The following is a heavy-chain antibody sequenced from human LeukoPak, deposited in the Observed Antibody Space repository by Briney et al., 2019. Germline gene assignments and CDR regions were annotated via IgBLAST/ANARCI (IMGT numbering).Heavy chain of an antibody. CDR2: IIPILGIA. CDR1: GGTFSSYA. J-gene: IGHJ4*02. CDR3: EVDYGSGVGY. Sequence: SVKVSCKASGGTFSSYAISWVRQAPGQGLEWMGRIIPILGIANYAQKFQGRVTITADKSTSTAYMELSSLRSEDTAVYYREVDYGSGVGYWGQGTLVTVSS. V-gene: IGHV1-69*04. D-gene: IGHD3-10*01.